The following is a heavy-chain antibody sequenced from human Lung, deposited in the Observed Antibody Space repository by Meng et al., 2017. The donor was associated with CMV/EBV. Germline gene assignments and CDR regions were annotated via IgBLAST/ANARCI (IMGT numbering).Heavy chain of an antibody. CDR1: GAFTSGYY. V-gene: IGHV4-59*13. CDR3: ASCRGTSCHDGIDF. Sequence: SXTVSGAFTSGYYCCFLRHSPGKGVEWIGYISYGGGTKYNPSLQSRVTMSLATSEKQFTLKLTSLTAADTAVYYCASCRGTSCHDGIDFWGQGTMVTVSS. D-gene: IGHD2-2*01. CDR2: ISYGGGT. J-gene: IGHJ3*01.